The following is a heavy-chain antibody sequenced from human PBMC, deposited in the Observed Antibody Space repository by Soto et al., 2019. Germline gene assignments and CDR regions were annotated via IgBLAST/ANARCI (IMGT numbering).Heavy chain of an antibody. CDR3: ANWRNDDYVIRCENSDSGSRRMEP. J-gene: IGHJ6*01. CDR1: GVTFSSYS. Sequence: VESLSLSCASYGVTFSSYSMSCVRQPPGKWLEWVSAISGSGGSKYYADNEKCWITISKHNPKNTRHLQTNSVKAEDTAVYDCANWRNDDYVIRCENSDSGSRRMEPWGQGTP. V-gene: IGHV3-23*01. D-gene: IGHD6-25*01. CDR2: ISGSGGSK.